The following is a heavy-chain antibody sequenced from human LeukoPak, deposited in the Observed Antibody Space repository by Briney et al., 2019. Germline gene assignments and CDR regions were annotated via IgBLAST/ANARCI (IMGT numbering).Heavy chain of an antibody. D-gene: IGHD3-10*01. J-gene: IGHJ2*01. CDR2: LYSGSDT. V-gene: IGHV3-53*01. Sequence: PGGSLRLSCAASGVTVGSKYMNWVRQAPGKGLEWVSILYSGSDTYYSDSVKGRFTISRDDSKNTVSLQMNSLRTEDTAVYYCARVGDHFHWYFDLWGRGTLVTVSS. CDR3: ARVGDHFHWYFDL. CDR1: GVTVGSKY.